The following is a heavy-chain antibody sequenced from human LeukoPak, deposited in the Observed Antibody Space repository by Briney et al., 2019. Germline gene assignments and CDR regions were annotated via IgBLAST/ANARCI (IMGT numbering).Heavy chain of an antibody. J-gene: IGHJ4*02. D-gene: IGHD5-24*01. CDR1: GGSIISHY. Sequence: PSETLSLTCTVSGGSIISHYLSWIRQPPGKELAGIGYIYYSGSTNYNPSLKSRVTISVDKSKNQFSLKLSSVTAADTAVYYCARVAGRWLPARYFDYWGQGTLVTVSS. CDR3: ARVAGRWLPARYFDY. V-gene: IGHV4-59*11. CDR2: IYYSGST.